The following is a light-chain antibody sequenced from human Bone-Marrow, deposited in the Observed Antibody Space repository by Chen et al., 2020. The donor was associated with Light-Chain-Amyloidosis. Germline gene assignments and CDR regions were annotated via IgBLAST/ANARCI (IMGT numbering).Light chain of an antibody. CDR3: AAWAGSLGGYV. CDR2: RAN. V-gene: IGLV1-47*01. Sequence: QSVLTQPPSAPGTPGQRVTTSCSGASPNIGINYVYRYQHFPGAAPNLLIHRANQRPSGVPGRFSASTSGTSAFLSISGLRSADAADYYCAAWAGSLGGYVFGPGTKVIVL. CDR1: SPNIGINY. J-gene: IGLJ1*01.